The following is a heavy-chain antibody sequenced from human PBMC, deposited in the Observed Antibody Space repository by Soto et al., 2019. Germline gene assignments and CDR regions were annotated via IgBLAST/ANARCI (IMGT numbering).Heavy chain of an antibody. J-gene: IGHJ4*02. V-gene: IGHV3-23*01. CDR1: GFTFFTYA. CDR2: ITDTGVST. Sequence: GGSLRLSCTASGFTFFTYAMTWVRQAPGKGLEWVSSITDTGVSTYYADSVKGRFTISRDNSKNTLYLQMNSLRTDDSAVYYCAKDTPVVMFLFDSWGRGTLVTVSS. CDR3: AKDTPVVMFLFDS. D-gene: IGHD2-15*01.